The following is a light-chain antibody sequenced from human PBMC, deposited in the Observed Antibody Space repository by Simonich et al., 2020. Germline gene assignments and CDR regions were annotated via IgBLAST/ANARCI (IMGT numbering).Light chain of an antibody. CDR3: QQYYSTPWT. V-gene: IGKV4-1*01. CDR1: QSVLYSSNNKNY. Sequence: DIVMTQSPDSLAVSLGERATINCKYSQSVLYSSNNKNYLAWYQQKPGQPPNLLIYLASTRESGVPDRFSGSGSGTDFTLTISSLQAEDVAVYYCQQYYSTPWTFGQGTKVEIK. J-gene: IGKJ1*01. CDR2: LAS.